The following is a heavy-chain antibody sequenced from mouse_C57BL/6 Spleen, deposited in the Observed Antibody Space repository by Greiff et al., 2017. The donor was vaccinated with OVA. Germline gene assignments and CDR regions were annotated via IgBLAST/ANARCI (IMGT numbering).Heavy chain of an antibody. D-gene: IGHD2-12*01. CDR2: IYPGDGDT. CDR1: GYAFSSSW. CDR3: ARGELLSYYAKDY. Sequence: VQLQQSGPELVKPGASVKISCKASGYAFSSSWMNWVKQRPGKGLEWIGRIYPGDGDTNYNGQFKGKATLTADKSSSTAYMQLSSLTSKDSAVYFCARGELLSYYAKDYWGQGTSVTVSS. J-gene: IGHJ4*01. V-gene: IGHV1-82*01.